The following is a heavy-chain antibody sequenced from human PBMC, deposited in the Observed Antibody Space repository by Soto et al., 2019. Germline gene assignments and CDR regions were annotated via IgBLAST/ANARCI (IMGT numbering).Heavy chain of an antibody. CDR2: FDPGNGQK. D-gene: IGHD1-20*01. CDR3: ATDGNNGNNWFDP. CDR1: GHTLAELS. J-gene: IGHJ5*02. Sequence: ASVKVSCKVYGHTLAELSMNWVQQAPGKGLEWMGGFDPGNGQKFYAQKFQGRVIMTGDTSTETAYMELSSLRSEDTAVYYCATDGNNGNNWFDPWGQGTQVTVSS. V-gene: IGHV1-24*01.